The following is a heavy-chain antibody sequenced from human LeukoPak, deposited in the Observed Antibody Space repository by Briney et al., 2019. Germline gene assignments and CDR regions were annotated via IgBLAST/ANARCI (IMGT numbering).Heavy chain of an antibody. Sequence: SETLSPTCAVYGGSFSGYYWSWIRQPPGKGLEWIGEINHSGSTNYNPSLKSRVTISVDTSKNQFSLKLSSVTAADTAVYYCARAAGDYIVVVPAAPYNWFDPWGQGTLVTVSS. V-gene: IGHV4-34*01. CDR1: GGSFSGYY. D-gene: IGHD2-2*01. CDR3: ARAAGDYIVVVPAAPYNWFDP. J-gene: IGHJ5*02. CDR2: INHSGST.